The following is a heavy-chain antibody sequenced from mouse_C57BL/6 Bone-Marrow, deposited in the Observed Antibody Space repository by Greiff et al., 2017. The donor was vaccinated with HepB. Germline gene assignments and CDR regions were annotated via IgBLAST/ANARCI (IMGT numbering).Heavy chain of an antibody. J-gene: IGHJ2*01. Sequence: VQLQQSGAELARPGASVKLSCKASGYTFTSYGISWVKQRTGQGLEWIGEIYPRSGNTYYNEKFKGKATLTADKSSSTAYMEIRSLTSEDSAVYFCARGGYGGRYFDYWGQGTTLTVSS. D-gene: IGHD2-2*01. CDR1: GYTFTSYG. CDR3: ARGGYGGRYFDY. V-gene: IGHV1-81*01. CDR2: IYPRSGNT.